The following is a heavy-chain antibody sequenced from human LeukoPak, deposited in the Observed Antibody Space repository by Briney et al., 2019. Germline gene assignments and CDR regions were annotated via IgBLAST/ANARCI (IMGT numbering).Heavy chain of an antibody. V-gene: IGHV4-34*01. Sequence: KPSETLSHTCAVYGGSFSGYYWSWIRQPPGKGLEWIGEINHSGSTNYNPSLKSRVTISVDTSKNQFSLKLSSVTAADTAVYYCARGVLVALYGMDVWGQGTTVTVSS. J-gene: IGHJ6*02. CDR3: ARGVLVALYGMDV. CDR2: INHSGST. D-gene: IGHD5-12*01. CDR1: GGSFSGYY.